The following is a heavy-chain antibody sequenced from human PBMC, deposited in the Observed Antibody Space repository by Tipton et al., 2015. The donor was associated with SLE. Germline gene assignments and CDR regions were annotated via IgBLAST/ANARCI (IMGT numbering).Heavy chain of an antibody. D-gene: IGHD6-13*01. CDR1: GGSISSHY. J-gene: IGHJ4*02. CDR3: ARAAAGYYFFDY. CDR2: IYSSGST. Sequence: TLSLTCTVSGGSISSHYWTWIRLPPGKGLEWIGYIYSSGSTHYNPSLKSRVTISIDSSRNQVSLRLSSVTAADTALYYCARAAAGYYFFDYWGQGTLVTVSS. V-gene: IGHV4-59*11.